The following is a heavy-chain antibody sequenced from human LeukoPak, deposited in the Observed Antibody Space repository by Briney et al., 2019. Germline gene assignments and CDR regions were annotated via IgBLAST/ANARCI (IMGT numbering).Heavy chain of an antibody. J-gene: IGHJ3*02. Sequence: GGSLTLSCAASRLSFSGMNWVRQAPGKGLEWVSYISHTANDIYYGESVRGRFTISRDNAKQSVYLQMHSMRAEDTAVYYCAGDGTGVLPGDAFDIWSQGTMVTVSS. CDR2: ISHTANDI. D-gene: IGHD1-1*01. V-gene: IGHV3-21*05. CDR3: AGDGTGVLPGDAFDI. CDR1: RLSFSG.